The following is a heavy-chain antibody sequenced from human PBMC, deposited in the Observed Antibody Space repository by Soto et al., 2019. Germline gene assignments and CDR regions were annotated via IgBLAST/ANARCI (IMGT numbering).Heavy chain of an antibody. Sequence: KASETLSLTCTVSGGSISSYYWSWIRQPPGKGLEWIGYIYYSGSTNYNPSLKSRVTISVDTSKNQFSLKLSSVTAADTAVYYCARAAPLYYYGMDVWGQGTTVTVSS. V-gene: IGHV4-59*01. J-gene: IGHJ6*02. CDR1: GGSISSYY. CDR3: ARAAPLYYYGMDV. CDR2: IYYSGST.